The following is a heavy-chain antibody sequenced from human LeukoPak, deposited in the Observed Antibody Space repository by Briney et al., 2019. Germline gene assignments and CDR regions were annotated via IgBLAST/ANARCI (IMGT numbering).Heavy chain of an antibody. V-gene: IGHV4-59*01. CDR3: ARDLRGPSYYYGMDV. CDR2: IYYSGST. Sequence: SETLSLTCTVSGGSISSYYWSWIRQPPGKGLEWIGYIYYSGSTNYNPSLKSRVTISVDTSKNQFSLKLSSVTAADTAVYYCARDLRGPSYYYGMDVWDQGTTVTVSS. J-gene: IGHJ6*02. CDR1: GGSISSYY.